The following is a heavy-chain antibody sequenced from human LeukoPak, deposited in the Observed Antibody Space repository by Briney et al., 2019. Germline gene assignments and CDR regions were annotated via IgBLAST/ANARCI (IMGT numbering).Heavy chain of an antibody. CDR3: ARGRGILTGYYLGY. V-gene: IGHV1-8*03. CDR1: GYTFTSYD. CDR2: MNPNSGNT. D-gene: IGHD3-9*01. J-gene: IGHJ4*02. Sequence: ASVKASCKASGYTFTSYDINWVRQATGQGLEWMGWMNPNSGNTGYAQKFQGRVTITRNTSISTAYMELSSLRSEDTAVYYCARGRGILTGYYLGYWGQGTLVTVSS.